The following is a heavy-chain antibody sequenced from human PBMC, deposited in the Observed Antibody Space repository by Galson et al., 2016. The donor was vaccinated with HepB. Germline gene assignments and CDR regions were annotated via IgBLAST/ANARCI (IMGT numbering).Heavy chain of an antibody. D-gene: IGHD3-16*01. V-gene: IGHV4-34*01. CDR1: GASFSETY. CDR2: INHRGST. Sequence: SETLSLTCGVSGASFSETYWSWIRQSPGKGLEWIGEINHRGSTNYNPSLKSRVTITVDTSKHQFSLKLTSSTAAYAAVYFCARVTVGRYGPPGTFDVWGQGTLVTVSS. J-gene: IGHJ3*01. CDR3: ARVTVGRYGPPGTFDV.